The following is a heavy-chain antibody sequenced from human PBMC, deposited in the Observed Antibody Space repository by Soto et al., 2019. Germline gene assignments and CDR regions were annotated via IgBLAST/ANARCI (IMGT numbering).Heavy chain of an antibody. V-gene: IGHV3-21*01. D-gene: IGHD3-9*01. CDR1: GCTFSSYS. J-gene: IGHJ4*02. Sequence: PGGSLRLSCAASGCTFSSYSMNWVRQAPGKGLEWVSSISSSSSYIYYADSVKGRFTISRDNAKNSLYLQMNSLRAEDTAVYYCARARGYDTLTGYPYYFDYWGQSTLV. CDR3: ARARGYDTLTGYPYYFDY. CDR2: ISSSSSYI.